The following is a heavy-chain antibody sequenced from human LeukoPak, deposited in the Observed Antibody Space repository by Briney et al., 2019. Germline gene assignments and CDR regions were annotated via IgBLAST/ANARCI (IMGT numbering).Heavy chain of an antibody. V-gene: IGHV4-39*07. CDR2: IFYSGST. CDR1: GGSISTSNYY. CDR3: ARVYSSSWYRLDY. Sequence: PSETLSLTCTVSGGSISTSNYYWGWIRQPPGKGLEWIGNIFYSGSTYYSPSLKSRVTISVDTSKNQFSLKLSSVTAADTAVYYCARVYSSSWYRLDYWGQGTLVTVSS. D-gene: IGHD6-13*01. J-gene: IGHJ4*02.